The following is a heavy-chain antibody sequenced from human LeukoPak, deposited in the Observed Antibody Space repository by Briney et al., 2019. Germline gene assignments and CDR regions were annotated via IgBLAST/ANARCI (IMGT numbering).Heavy chain of an antibody. CDR1: GGSISSYY. CDR3: ARVVSVDTIDI. Sequence: SDTLSLTCTVSGGSISSYYWSWIRPPAGRGLEWIGRIYTTGTTNYNPSLKSRLTMSVDTSKNQFSLNLSSVTAADTAVYYCARVVSVDTIDIWGQGTMVTVSS. D-gene: IGHD5/OR15-5a*01. J-gene: IGHJ3*02. V-gene: IGHV4-4*07. CDR2: IYTTGTT.